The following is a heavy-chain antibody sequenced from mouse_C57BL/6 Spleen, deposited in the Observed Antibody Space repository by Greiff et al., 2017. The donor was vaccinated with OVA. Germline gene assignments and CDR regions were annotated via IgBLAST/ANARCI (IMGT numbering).Heavy chain of an antibody. V-gene: IGHV5-16*01. Sequence: EVKLMESEGGLVQPGSSMKLSCTASGFTFSDYYMAWVRQVPEKGLEWVANINYDGSSTYYLDSLKSRFIISRDNAKNILYLQMSSLKSEDTATYYCARIYDGYSRYFDYWGQGTTLTVSS. CDR2: INYDGSST. CDR1: GFTFSDYY. J-gene: IGHJ2*01. D-gene: IGHD2-3*01. CDR3: ARIYDGYSRYFDY.